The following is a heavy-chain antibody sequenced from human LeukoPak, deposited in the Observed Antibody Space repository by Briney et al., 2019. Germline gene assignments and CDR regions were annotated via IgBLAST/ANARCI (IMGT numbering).Heavy chain of an antibody. J-gene: IGHJ4*02. Sequence: GGSLRLSCAASGFTFGSNYMNWVRQAPGKGLEWVSILFGSGRTYYSDSVTGRFTISRDNSKNTLFLQMNNMRTEDTAIYYCVRVRSSSWYFDLWGQGTLVTVSS. D-gene: IGHD6-13*01. CDR1: GFTFGSNY. V-gene: IGHV3-66*02. CDR3: VRVRSSSWYFDL. CDR2: LFGSGRT.